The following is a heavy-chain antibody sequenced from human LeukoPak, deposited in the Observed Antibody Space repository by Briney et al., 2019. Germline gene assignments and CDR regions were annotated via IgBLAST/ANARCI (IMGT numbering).Heavy chain of an antibody. D-gene: IGHD1-7*01. CDR2: ISYDGGNA. CDR1: GFTFSSYI. V-gene: IGHV3-30*10. CDR3: ARDKGTIWNSQNDPFDI. J-gene: IGHJ3*02. Sequence: HPGGSLRLSCAASGFTFSSYIMHWVRQAPGKGLEWVAVISYDGGNAYYTKSVKGRFTISRDNSENTLFLQTSSLRGEDTAVYYCARDKGTIWNSQNDPFDIWGQGTMVTVSS.